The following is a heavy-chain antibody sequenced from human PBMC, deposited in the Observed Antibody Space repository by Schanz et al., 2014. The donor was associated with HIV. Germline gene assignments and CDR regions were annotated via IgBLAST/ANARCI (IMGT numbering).Heavy chain of an antibody. CDR2: ILRFSGTP. Sequence: QVQLVQSGAEVKKPGSSVKVSCKASGDTLDNYVISWVRQAPGQGPEWMGGILRFSGTPSYAQKFQDRVTITADESTSTAYMELSSLRSGDTAVYYCARGRFCSGGSCYHDYWGQGTLVTVSS. CDR3: ARGRFCSGGSCYHDY. D-gene: IGHD2-15*01. V-gene: IGHV1-69*01. J-gene: IGHJ4*02. CDR1: GDTLDNYV.